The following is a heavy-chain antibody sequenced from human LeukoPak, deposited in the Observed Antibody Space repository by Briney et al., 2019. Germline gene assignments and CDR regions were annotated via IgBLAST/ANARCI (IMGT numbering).Heavy chain of an antibody. CDR1: GFTFSYYG. V-gene: IGHV3-30*03. D-gene: IGHD5-24*01. Sequence: GGSLRLSCAASGFTFSYYGLHWVRQGPGKGLEWVAVISYDGSNKYYADSVKGRFTISRDNSKNTLYLQMNSLRAEDTAIYYCARGGNGYNYALEYWGQGTLVSVSS. CDR3: ARGGNGYNYALEY. CDR2: ISYDGSNK. J-gene: IGHJ4*02.